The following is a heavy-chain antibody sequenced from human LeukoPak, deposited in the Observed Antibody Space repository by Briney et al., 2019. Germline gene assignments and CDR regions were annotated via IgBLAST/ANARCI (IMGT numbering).Heavy chain of an antibody. J-gene: IGHJ6*04. CDR3: ARDTYLPLAGTFRYYYGMDV. CDR2: ISYDGSNK. D-gene: IGHD6-19*01. CDR1: GFTFSSYA. V-gene: IGHV3-30*04. Sequence: GRSLRLSCAASGFTFSSYAMHWVRQAPGKGLEWVAVISYDGSNKYYADSVKGRFTISRDNSKNTLYLQMNSLRAEDTAVYYCARDTYLPLAGTFRYYYGMDVWGKGTTVTVSS.